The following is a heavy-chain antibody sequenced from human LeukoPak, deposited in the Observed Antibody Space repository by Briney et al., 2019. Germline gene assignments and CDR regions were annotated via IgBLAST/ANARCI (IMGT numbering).Heavy chain of an antibody. CDR1: GGSISSYY. CDR3: ARGRRDGYNFEYFQH. J-gene: IGHJ1*01. Sequence: SGTLSLTCTVPGGSISSYYWSWIRQPAGKGLEWIGRIYTSGSTNYNPSLKSRVTMSVDTSKNQFSLKLSSVTAADTAVYYCARGRRDGYNFEYFQHWGQGTLVTVSS. V-gene: IGHV4-4*07. CDR2: IYTSGST. D-gene: IGHD5-24*01.